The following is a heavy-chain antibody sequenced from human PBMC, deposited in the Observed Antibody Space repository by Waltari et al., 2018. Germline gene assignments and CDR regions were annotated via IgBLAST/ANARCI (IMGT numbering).Heavy chain of an antibody. D-gene: IGHD2-21*02. Sequence: QVQLQESGPGLVKPSETLSLTCTVSGGSISSYYWSWIRPPAGKGLEWIGRIYTSGSTNYNPSLKSRVTMSVDTSKNQFSLKLSSVTAADTAVYYCARVPLLLSIALGAFDIWGQGTMVTVSS. V-gene: IGHV4-4*07. CDR1: GGSISSYY. J-gene: IGHJ3*02. CDR3: ARVPLLLSIALGAFDI. CDR2: IYTSGST.